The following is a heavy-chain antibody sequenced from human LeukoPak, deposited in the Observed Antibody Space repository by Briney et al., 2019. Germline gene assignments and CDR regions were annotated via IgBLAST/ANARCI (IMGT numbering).Heavy chain of an antibody. D-gene: IGHD4-17*01. CDR2: IYTSGST. J-gene: IGHJ4*02. CDR1: GGSISSGSYY. Sequence: TLSLTCTVSGGSISSGSYYWSWIRQPAGKGLEWIGRIYTSGSTNYNPSLKSRVTISVDTSKNQFSLKLSSVTAADTAVYYCARHEGPYGDYEVDYWGQGTLVAVSS. CDR3: ARHEGPYGDYEVDY. V-gene: IGHV4-61*02.